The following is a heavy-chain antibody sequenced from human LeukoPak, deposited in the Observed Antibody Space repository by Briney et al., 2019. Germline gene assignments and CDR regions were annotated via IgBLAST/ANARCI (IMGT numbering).Heavy chain of an antibody. CDR2: ITSSGGST. J-gene: IGHJ5*02. Sequence: TGGSLRLSCAASGFTFSSYAMSWVRQAPGKGLEWVSSITSSGGSTYYAGSVKGQFTISRDNSKNTVYLQMNSLRAEDTAVYYCAKDSDSRYDFWSGLNWFDPWGQGTLVTVSS. CDR1: GFTFSSYA. V-gene: IGHV3-23*01. D-gene: IGHD3-3*01. CDR3: AKDSDSRYDFWSGLNWFDP.